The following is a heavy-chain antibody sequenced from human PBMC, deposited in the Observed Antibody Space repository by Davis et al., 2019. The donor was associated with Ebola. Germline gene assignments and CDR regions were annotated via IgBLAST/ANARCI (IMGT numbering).Heavy chain of an antibody. CDR1: GGSFSGHY. Sequence: PSETLSLTCAVYGGSFSGHYDSWIRQPPGKGLGWNGEINPSGSTNYNPSLKSRVTISVATSKNQFSLKLSYVTAADTAVYYCARVDAAMYEVVNWGQGTLVTVSS. CDR2: INPSGST. J-gene: IGHJ4*02. D-gene: IGHD5-18*01. V-gene: IGHV4-34*01. CDR3: ARVDAAMYEVVN.